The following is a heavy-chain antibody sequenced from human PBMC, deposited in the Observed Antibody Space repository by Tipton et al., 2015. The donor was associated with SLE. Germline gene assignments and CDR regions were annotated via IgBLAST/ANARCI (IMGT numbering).Heavy chain of an antibody. D-gene: IGHD3-10*01. CDR1: GFTFSTYG. Sequence: SLRLSCAASGFTFSTYGMNWFRQAPGKGLEWVSYINSVSSLVYYADSVKGRFTISRDNAKNSLYLQMSNLRSEDTAVYYCARWDSSGRSPYYWGHGTLVTVSS. CDR2: INSVSSLV. V-gene: IGHV3-48*01. J-gene: IGHJ4*01. CDR3: ARWDSSGRSPYY.